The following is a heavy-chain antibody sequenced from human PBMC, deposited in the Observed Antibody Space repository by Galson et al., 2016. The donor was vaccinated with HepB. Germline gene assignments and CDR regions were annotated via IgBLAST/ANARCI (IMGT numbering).Heavy chain of an antibody. J-gene: IGHJ4*02. D-gene: IGHD1-14*01. CDR3: ARSDRYFFDY. V-gene: IGHV2-5*02. CDR2: ISWDDDT. Sequence: PTLVKPTQTLPLTCNFSGFSLTTFGVGVGWLRQPPGKPLEWLALISWDDDTRYSPSLKSTLTRTKYTSKNQLVLSVTNMDTVDTATYYCARSDRYFFDYWGQGTLVTVSS. CDR1: GFSLTTFGVG.